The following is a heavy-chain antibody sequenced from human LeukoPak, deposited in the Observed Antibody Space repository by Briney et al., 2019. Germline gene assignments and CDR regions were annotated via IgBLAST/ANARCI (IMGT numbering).Heavy chain of an antibody. Sequence: GGSLGLSCAASGFTFSSYSMNWVRQAPGKGLEWVSSISSSSSYIYYADSVKGRFTISRDNAKNSLYLQMNSLRAEDTAVYYCARDDRVIAAANLDYWGQGTLVTVSS. CDR3: ARDDRVIAAANLDY. J-gene: IGHJ4*02. CDR2: ISSSSSYI. CDR1: GFTFSSYS. V-gene: IGHV3-21*01. D-gene: IGHD6-13*01.